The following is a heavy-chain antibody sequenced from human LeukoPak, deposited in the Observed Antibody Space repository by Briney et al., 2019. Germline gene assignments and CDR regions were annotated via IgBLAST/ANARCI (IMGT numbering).Heavy chain of an antibody. CDR3: AREGPYDILTGYYNSGLDY. Sequence: PGGSLRLSCAASGFTFSSYGMHRVRQAPGKGLEWVAVIWYDGSNKYYADSVKGRFTISRDNSKNTLYLQMNSLRAEDTAVYCCAREGPYDILTGYYNSGLDYWGQRTLVTVSS. D-gene: IGHD3-9*01. J-gene: IGHJ4*02. CDR2: IWYDGSNK. CDR1: GFTFSSYG. V-gene: IGHV3-33*01.